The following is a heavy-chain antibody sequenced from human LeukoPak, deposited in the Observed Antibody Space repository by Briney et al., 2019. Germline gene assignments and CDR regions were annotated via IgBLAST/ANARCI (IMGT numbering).Heavy chain of an antibody. CDR1: GYTFTSYD. J-gene: IGHJ6*03. Sequence: ASVKVSCKASGYTFTSYDINWVRQAPGQGLEWMGWISAYNGNTNYAQKLQGRVTMTTDTSTSTAYMELRSLRSDDTAVYYCARDFSLAAAGSMDVWGKGTTVTVSS. CDR3: ARDFSLAAAGSMDV. V-gene: IGHV1-18*01. CDR2: ISAYNGNT. D-gene: IGHD6-13*01.